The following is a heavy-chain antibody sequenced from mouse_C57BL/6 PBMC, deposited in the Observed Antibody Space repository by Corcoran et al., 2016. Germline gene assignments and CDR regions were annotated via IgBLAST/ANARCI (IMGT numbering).Heavy chain of an antibody. CDR3: ARRLTGYFDY. D-gene: IGHD4-1*01. V-gene: IGHV9-3*01. CDR2: INTYSGVP. Sequence: QIPLVQSGPELKKTAETVKISCKASGYTFTTYGMSWVEQAPGKGLERMGWINTYSGVPTYADDFQGRFASSLETSASTAYLQINNLKNEDTATYFCARRLTGYFDYWGQGTTLTVSS. J-gene: IGHJ2*01. CDR1: GYTFTTYG.